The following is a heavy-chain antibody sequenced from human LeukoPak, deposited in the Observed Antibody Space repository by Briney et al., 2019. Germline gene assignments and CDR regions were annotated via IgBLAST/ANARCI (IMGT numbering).Heavy chain of an antibody. CDR3: ARGWLAETTVVTPYNY. D-gene: IGHD2-21*02. Sequence: ASVKVSCKASGYTFTSYYMHWVRQAPGRGLEWMGGITPIFRTPNYAQKFQGRVTITAVESMSTAYMELSSLRSGDTAVYYCARGWLAETTVVTPYNYWGQGTLVTVSS. CDR2: ITPIFRTP. V-gene: IGHV1-69*13. J-gene: IGHJ4*02. CDR1: GYTFTSYY.